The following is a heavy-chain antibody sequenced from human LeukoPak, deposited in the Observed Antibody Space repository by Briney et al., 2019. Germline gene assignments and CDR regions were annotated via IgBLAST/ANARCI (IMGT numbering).Heavy chain of an antibody. D-gene: IGHD3-10*01. V-gene: IGHV4-34*01. CDR3: ARARGPYGSGLRGSYYYYMDV. CDR2: IDHSGST. CDR1: SGSFCGYF. J-gene: IGHJ6*03. Sequence: PSETLSFTGAVYSGSFCGYFWSWIRQPPGKGLEWIGEIDHSGSTNYNPSLKSLVTISVDTSKNQFSLKLSSVTAADTAVYYCARARGPYGSGLRGSYYYYMDVWGKGTTVTISS.